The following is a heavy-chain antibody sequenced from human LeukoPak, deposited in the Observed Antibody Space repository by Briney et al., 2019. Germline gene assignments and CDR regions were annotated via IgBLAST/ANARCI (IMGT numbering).Heavy chain of an antibody. D-gene: IGHD6-19*01. J-gene: IGHJ4*02. Sequence: GRSLRLSCAASGFTFSSYAMHWVRQAPGKGLEWVAVISYDGSNKYYADSVKGRFTISRDNSKNTLYLQMNSLRAEDTAVYYCARGADRGIVVAADWGQGALVTVSS. CDR1: GFTFSSYA. CDR3: ARGADRGIVVAAD. V-gene: IGHV3-30-3*01. CDR2: ISYDGSNK.